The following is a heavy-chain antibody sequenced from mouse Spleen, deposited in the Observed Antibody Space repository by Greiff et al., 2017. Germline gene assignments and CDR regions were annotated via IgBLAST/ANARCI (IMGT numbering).Heavy chain of an antibody. CDR2: ISSGSSTI. V-gene: IGHV5-17*01. J-gene: IGHJ4*01. CDR3: AREGWLFYYAMDY. CDR1: GFTFSDYG. D-gene: IGHD2-3*01. Sequence: EVKLVESGGGLVKPGGSLKLSCAASGFTFSDYGMHWVRQAPEKGLEWVAYISSGSSTIYYADTVKGRFTISRDNAKNTLFLQMTSLRSEDTAMYYCAREGWLFYYAMDYWGQGTSVTVSS.